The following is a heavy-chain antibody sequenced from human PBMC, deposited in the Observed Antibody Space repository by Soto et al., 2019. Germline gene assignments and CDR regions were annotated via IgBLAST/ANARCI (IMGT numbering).Heavy chain of an antibody. CDR2: ISYDGSNK. V-gene: IGHV3-30*18. CDR3: AKDAYYYDSSGYSPPGYFDY. CDR1: GFTFSSYG. D-gene: IGHD3-22*01. J-gene: IGHJ4*02. Sequence: GGSLRLSCAASGFTFSSYGMRWVRQAPGKGLEWVAVISYDGSNKYYADSVKGRFTISRDNSKNTLYLQMNSLRAEDTAVYYCAKDAYYYDSSGYSPPGYFDYWGQGTLVTVSS.